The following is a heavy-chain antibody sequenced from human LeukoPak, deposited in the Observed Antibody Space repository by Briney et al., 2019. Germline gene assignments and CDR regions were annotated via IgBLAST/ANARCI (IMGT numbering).Heavy chain of an antibody. CDR2: ISHSGTT. V-gene: IGHV4-59*08. CDR1: GGSISSYS. Sequence: SQTLSLTCIVSGGSISSYSWNWIRQSPGKGLEWVGYISHSGTTSYNSSLKSRVTISVDTSKNQLSLKLTSVTAADTAVYYCARWDDSAWGFGNWGPGTLVTVSS. CDR3: ARWDDSAWGFGN. D-gene: IGHD6-19*01. J-gene: IGHJ4*02.